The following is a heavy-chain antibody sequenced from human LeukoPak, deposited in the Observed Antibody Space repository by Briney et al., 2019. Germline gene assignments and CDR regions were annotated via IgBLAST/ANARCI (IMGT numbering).Heavy chain of an antibody. Sequence: GESLKISCKGSGYSFTSYWIGWVRQMPGKGLEWMGIIYPGDSDTTYSPSFQGQVTISADKSLSTAYLQRSSLKASDTAMHYCVRLTTTSGGYHFDSWGQGSLVTVSS. CDR1: GYSFTSYW. V-gene: IGHV5-51*01. J-gene: IGHJ4*02. D-gene: IGHD2/OR15-2a*01. CDR3: VRLTTTSGGYHFDS. CDR2: IYPGDSDT.